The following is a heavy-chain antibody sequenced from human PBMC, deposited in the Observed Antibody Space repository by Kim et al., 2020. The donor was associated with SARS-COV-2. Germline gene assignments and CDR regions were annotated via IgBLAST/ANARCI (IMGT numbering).Heavy chain of an antibody. CDR3: ARAIGSCRCPRSGDVVVVAAWLHY. Sequence: GGSLRLSCAASGFTFSSYAMHWVRQAPGKGLEWVAVISYDGSNKYYADSVKGRFTISRDNSKNTLYLQMNSLRAEDTAVYYCARAIGSCRCPRSGDVVVVAAWLHYWGQGTLVTVSS. D-gene: IGHD2-15*01. CDR2: ISYDGSNK. CDR1: GFTFSSYA. J-gene: IGHJ4*02. V-gene: IGHV3-30*04.